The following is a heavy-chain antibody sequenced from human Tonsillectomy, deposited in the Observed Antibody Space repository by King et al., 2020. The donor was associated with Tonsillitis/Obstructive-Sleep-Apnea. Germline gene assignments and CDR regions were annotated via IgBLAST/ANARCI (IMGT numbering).Heavy chain of an antibody. Sequence: VQLVESGGGVVQPGRSLRLSCAASGFTFSSYGMHWVRQAPGKGLEWVAVISYDGSNKYYADSVKGRFSISRDNSKSTLYLQMNSLRAEDTAEYYCAKDQEWLVLQNLVDYWGQGTLVIVSS. CDR3: AKDQEWLVLQNLVDY. CDR2: ISYDGSNK. D-gene: IGHD6-19*01. CDR1: GFTFSSYG. V-gene: IGHV3-30*18. J-gene: IGHJ4*02.